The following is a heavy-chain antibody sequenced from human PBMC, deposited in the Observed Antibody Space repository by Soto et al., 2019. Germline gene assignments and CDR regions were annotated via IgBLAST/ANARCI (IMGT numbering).Heavy chain of an antibody. D-gene: IGHD5-18*01. J-gene: IGHJ6*02. Sequence: EVQLVQSGAEVKKPGESLRISCKGSGYSFTSYWISWVRQMTGKGLEWMGRIDPSDSYTNNSPPFQGHVTISADKSISTAYLQWSSLKASVTAMYYCARTSMQSRGYSYGHGGMDVWGQVNTVTVSS. CDR3: ARTSMQSRGYSYGHGGMDV. CDR2: IDPSDSYT. CDR1: GYSFTSYW. V-gene: IGHV5-10-1*01.